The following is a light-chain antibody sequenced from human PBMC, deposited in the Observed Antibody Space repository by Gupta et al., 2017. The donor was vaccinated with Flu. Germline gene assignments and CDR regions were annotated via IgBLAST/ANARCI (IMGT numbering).Light chain of an antibody. CDR2: DAS. CDR3: QKPSNCPPST. Sequence: EIVLRQSPATLSLAPGERATLSCRASQSVCTYLGWYQQKPGQTPRLLIYDASNRDTGITARFSGCGSGKQLSLTISSREQEDFAVYYSQKPSNCPPSTFGQRTTVEI. V-gene: IGKV3-11*01. J-gene: IGKJ2*01. CDR1: QSVCTY.